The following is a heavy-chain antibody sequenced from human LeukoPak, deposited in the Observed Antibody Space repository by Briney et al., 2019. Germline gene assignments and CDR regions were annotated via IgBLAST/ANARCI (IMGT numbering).Heavy chain of an antibody. CDR2: IRQDGSEK. J-gene: IGHJ6*04. Sequence: GGSLRLSCAASGLTFSTYWMTWVRQAPGKGLEWVANIRQDGSEKNYVDSVKGRFTISRDNAKNSLYLQMNSLRVEDTAVYYCAGGIAMVRGGDVWGKGTTVTVSS. D-gene: IGHD3-10*01. CDR3: AGGIAMVRGGDV. CDR1: GLTFSTYW. V-gene: IGHV3-7*01.